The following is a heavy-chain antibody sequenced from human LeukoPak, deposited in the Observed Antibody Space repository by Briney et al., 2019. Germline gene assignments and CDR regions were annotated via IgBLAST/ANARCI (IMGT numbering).Heavy chain of an antibody. D-gene: IGHD5-18*01. CDR2: INIPSGGST. Sequence: ASVKVSCKASGYPFTTYYIHWVRQAPGQGLEWVGIINIPSGGSTSYGQKFQGRVTMTRDTSTSTVYMELSSLRSEDTAVYYCAREKTAMADYWGQGTLVTVSS. V-gene: IGHV1-46*01. CDR1: GYPFTTYY. CDR3: AREKTAMADY. J-gene: IGHJ4*02.